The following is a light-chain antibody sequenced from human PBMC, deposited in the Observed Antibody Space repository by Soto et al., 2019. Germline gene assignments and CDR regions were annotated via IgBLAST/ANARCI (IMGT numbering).Light chain of an antibody. CDR1: SSDVGGYNS. CDR3: SSYTSSNTYV. Sequence: QSALNRPASVSGSPGESIAISCTGTSSDVGGYNSVSWYQQHPGKAPKLMIYNVSNRPSGVSDRFSGSKSGNTASLTISGLQAEDEADYYCSSYTSSNTYVFGTGTKVTVL. CDR2: NVS. V-gene: IGLV2-14*03. J-gene: IGLJ1*01.